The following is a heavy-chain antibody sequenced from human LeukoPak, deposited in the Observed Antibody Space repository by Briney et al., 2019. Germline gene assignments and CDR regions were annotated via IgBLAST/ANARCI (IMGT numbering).Heavy chain of an antibody. CDR1: GASIDSYY. J-gene: IGHJ6*03. V-gene: IGHV4-59*01. CDR2: IYYSGTT. CDR3: ARVPLSPKTYYYYYMDV. Sequence: SETLSLTCTISGASIDSYYWSWIRQPPGKGLEWIGYIYYSGTTNYNPSLKRRVTISVDTSKNQFSLKLSSVTAADTAVYYCARVPLSPKTYYYYYMDVWGKGTTVTISS.